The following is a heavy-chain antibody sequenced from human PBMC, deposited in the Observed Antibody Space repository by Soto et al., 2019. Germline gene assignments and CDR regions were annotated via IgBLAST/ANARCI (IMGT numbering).Heavy chain of an antibody. V-gene: IGHV3-30*18. D-gene: IGHD2-2*02. CDR1: GFTFSSYG. Sequence: GGSLRLSCAASGFTFSSYGMHWVRQAPGKGLEWVAVISYDGSNKYYADSVKGRFTISRDNSKNTLYLQMNSLRAEDTAVYYCAKGQERIVVVPAAIGYWGQGTLVTVSS. J-gene: IGHJ4*02. CDR3: AKGQERIVVVPAAIGY. CDR2: ISYDGSNK.